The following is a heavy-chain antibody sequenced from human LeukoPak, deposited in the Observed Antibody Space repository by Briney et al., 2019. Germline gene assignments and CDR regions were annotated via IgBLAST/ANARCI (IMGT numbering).Heavy chain of an antibody. CDR1: GFTFSSYE. D-gene: IGHD3-10*01. CDR3: ARDQYYYGSGGTPYYYYMDV. Sequence: PGGSLRLSCAASGFTFSSYEMNWVRQAPGKGLEWVSYISSSGSTIYYADSVKGRFTISRDNAENSLYLQMNSLRAEDTAVYYCARDQYYYGSGGTPYYYYMDVWGKGTTVTISS. CDR2: ISSSGSTI. V-gene: IGHV3-48*03. J-gene: IGHJ6*03.